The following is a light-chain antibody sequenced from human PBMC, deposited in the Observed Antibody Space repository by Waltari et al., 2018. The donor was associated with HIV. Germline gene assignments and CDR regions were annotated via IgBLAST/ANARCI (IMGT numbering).Light chain of an antibody. V-gene: IGKV1-9*01. CDR3: QQLKTYPLS. CDR2: SVS. Sequence: IQLTQSPSFLSASVGERLTITCRATQGVGSYLAWYQQKPGKAPNLLISSVSVLQTGVPSRFSGSGSGTEFTLTISGLQPEDFATYYCQQLKTYPLSFGGGTKVEIK. J-gene: IGKJ4*01. CDR1: QGVGSY.